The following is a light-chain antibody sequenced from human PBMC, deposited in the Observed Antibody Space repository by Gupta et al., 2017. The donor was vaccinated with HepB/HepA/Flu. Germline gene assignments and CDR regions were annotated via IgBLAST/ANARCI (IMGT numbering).Light chain of an antibody. CDR1: QSVSSS. V-gene: IGKV3-15*01. Sequence: EIVMTQSPATLSVSPGERATLSCRASQSVSSSLAWYQRKPGQVPRLLIYRASTRATGMPARFSGSGSGTEFTLTISSLQSEDFAVYFCQRYDSWPLTFGGGTQVEIK. J-gene: IGKJ4*01. CDR2: RAS. CDR3: QRYDSWPLT.